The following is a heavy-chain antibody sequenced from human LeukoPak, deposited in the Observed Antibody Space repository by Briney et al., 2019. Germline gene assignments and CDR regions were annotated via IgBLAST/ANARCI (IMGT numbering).Heavy chain of an antibody. V-gene: IGHV4-30-4*07. Sequence: SQTLSLTCAVSGGSISSGGYSWSWIRQPPGKGLEWIGYIYYSGSTYYNPSLKSRVTISVDTSKHQFSLKLSSVTAADTAVYYCARGDPDAFDIWGQGTMVTVSS. D-gene: IGHD2-21*01. J-gene: IGHJ3*02. CDR1: GGSISSGGYS. CDR3: ARGDPDAFDI. CDR2: IYYSGST.